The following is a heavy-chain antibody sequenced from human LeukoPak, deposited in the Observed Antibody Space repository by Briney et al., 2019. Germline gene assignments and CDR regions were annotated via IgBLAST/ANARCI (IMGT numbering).Heavy chain of an antibody. CDR2: IYSGGST. D-gene: IGHD3-22*01. CDR3: ARDRYYYDSSGYSGNYYFDY. V-gene: IGHV3-66*01. J-gene: IGHJ4*02. CDR1: GFTVSSNY. Sequence: GGSLRLSCAASGFTVSSNYMSWVRQAPGKGLEWGSVIYSGGSTYYADSVKGRFTISRDNSKNTLYLQMNSLRAEDTAVYYCARDRYYYDSSGYSGNYYFDYWGQGTLVTVSS.